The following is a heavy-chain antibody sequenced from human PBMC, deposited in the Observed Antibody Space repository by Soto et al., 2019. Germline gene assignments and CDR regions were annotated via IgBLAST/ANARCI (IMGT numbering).Heavy chain of an antibody. Sequence: QVQLVESGGGAVQPGRSLRLSCAASGFTFDSHGMHWVRQAPGKGLEWVAVISSDGNNKYYADSVKGRFTICRDNFNNMLYLQMSSLRAEDTAVYYCAKDLLPNTVTTCGSWGQGTLVTVSS. J-gene: IGHJ5*02. CDR3: AKDLLPNTVTTCGS. V-gene: IGHV3-30*18. CDR2: ISSDGNNK. CDR1: GFTFDSHG. D-gene: IGHD4-17*01.